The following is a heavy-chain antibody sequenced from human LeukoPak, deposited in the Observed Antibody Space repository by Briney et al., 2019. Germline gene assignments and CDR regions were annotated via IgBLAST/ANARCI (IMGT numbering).Heavy chain of an antibody. D-gene: IGHD3-10*01. J-gene: IGHJ4*02. CDR2: INSDGSST. V-gene: IGHV3-74*01. Sequence: GGSLRLSCAPSGFTFSSYWMHWVRQAPGKGLMWVSRINSDGSSTSYADSVKGRFTISRDNAKNTLYLQVNSLRAEDTAVYYCARRGAVIDYWGQGTLVTVSS. CDR1: GFTFSSYW. CDR3: ARRGAVIDY.